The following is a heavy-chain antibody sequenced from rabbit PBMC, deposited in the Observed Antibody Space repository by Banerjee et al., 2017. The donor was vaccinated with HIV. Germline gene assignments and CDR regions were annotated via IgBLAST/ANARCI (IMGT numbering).Heavy chain of an antibody. CDR2: INTASGST. CDR1: GFDLSSYA. Sequence: QEQLVESGGGLVQPEGSLTLTCKASGFDLSSYAMSWVRQAPGKGLEWIGYINTASGSTYYASWAKGRFTITRSTSLNTVTLQLNSLTAADTATYFCARRFSSSGDYTDAFDPWGPGTLVTVS. D-gene: IGHD1-1*01. V-gene: IGHV1S47*01. CDR3: ARRFSSSGDYTDAFDP. J-gene: IGHJ2*01.